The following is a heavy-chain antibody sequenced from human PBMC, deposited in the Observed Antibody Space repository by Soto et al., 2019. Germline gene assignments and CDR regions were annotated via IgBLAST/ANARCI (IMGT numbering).Heavy chain of an antibody. CDR3: ARLGLSYYYYGMDV. CDR1: GFAFSDYS. CDR2: ISSISGYT. D-gene: IGHD6-19*01. J-gene: IGHJ6*02. Sequence: QVPLVESGGGLVKPGGSLRLSCAASGFAFSDYSMSWIRQAPGKGLEWLSYISSISGYTNYADSVEGRFTISRDNAKNSLYLQINSLRAEDTAVYYCARLGLSYYYYGMDVWGQGTTVTVSS. V-gene: IGHV3-11*05.